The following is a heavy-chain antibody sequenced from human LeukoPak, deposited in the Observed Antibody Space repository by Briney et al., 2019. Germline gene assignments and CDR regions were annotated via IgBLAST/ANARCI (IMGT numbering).Heavy chain of an antibody. CDR1: GFNFRSYA. J-gene: IGHJ3*02. D-gene: IGHD6-13*01. CDR2: ISGSGEST. CDR3: AKVQGIVAAYDAFDI. Sequence: GGSLRLSCAASGFNFRSYAMSWVRQAPGKGLEWVSAISGSGESTYYADSVKGRFTISRDNSKNTLYLQMNSLRAEDTAVYYCAKVQGIVAAYDAFDIWGQGTMVTVSS. V-gene: IGHV3-23*01.